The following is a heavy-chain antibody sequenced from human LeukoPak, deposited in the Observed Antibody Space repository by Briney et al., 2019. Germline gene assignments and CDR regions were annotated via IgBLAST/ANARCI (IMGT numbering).Heavy chain of an antibody. CDR3: ASSLVVTNFDY. CDR1: GFTFSSYS. Sequence: GRSLRLSCAASGFTFSSYSMNWVRQAPGKGLEWVSPISSSSSYIYYADSVKGRFTISRDNAKNSLYLQMNSLRAEDTAVYYCASSLVVTNFDYWGQGTLVTVSS. V-gene: IGHV3-21*01. CDR2: ISSSSSYI. D-gene: IGHD2-15*01. J-gene: IGHJ4*02.